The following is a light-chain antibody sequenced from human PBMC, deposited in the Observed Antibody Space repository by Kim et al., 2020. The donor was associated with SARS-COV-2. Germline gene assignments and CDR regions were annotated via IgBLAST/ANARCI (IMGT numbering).Light chain of an antibody. V-gene: IGKV3-20*01. CDR1: QSISNNY. CDR3: QQYVSSPLT. Sequence: EIVLPPSPVPLSLSPGERATLSCRGSQSISNNYLAWYQQKPGQAPRLLIYGASSRAHGISDRFSGSGSGTDFTLTISRLEPEDFAVYYCQQYVSSPLTFGGGTKVDIK. J-gene: IGKJ4*01. CDR2: GAS.